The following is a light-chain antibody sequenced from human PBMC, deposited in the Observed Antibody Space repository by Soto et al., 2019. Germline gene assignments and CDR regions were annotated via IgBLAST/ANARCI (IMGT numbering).Light chain of an antibody. Sequence: DIQMTQSPSTLSASVGDRVTITCWASQSISSWLAWYQQKPGKAPKLLIHDASSLESGVPSRFSGSGSGTEFTLTISSLQPDDFATYYCQQYNSYSWTFGQGTKVEIK. CDR1: QSISSW. V-gene: IGKV1-5*01. J-gene: IGKJ1*01. CDR3: QQYNSYSWT. CDR2: DAS.